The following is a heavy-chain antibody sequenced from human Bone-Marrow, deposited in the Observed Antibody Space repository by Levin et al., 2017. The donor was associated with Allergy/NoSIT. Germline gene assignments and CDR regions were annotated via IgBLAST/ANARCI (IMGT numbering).Heavy chain of an antibody. V-gene: IGHV3-30-3*01. CDR3: AREGYDGVAATHHGAFDS. Sequence: GESLKISCAASGFTFSSYIMHWVRQAPGKGLDWVAVIPYDGGYKYYADSVKGRFTISRDNSKNTLYLQMNSLRAEDTAVYYCAREGYDGVAATHHGAFDSWGQGSMVTVSS. J-gene: IGHJ3*02. CDR1: GFTFSSYI. CDR2: IPYDGGYK. D-gene: IGHD2-15*01.